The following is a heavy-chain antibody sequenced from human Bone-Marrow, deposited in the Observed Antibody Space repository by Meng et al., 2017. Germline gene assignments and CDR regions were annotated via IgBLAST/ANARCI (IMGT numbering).Heavy chain of an antibody. J-gene: IGHJ4*02. CDR1: GITVSSNY. D-gene: IGHD5-18*01. V-gene: IGHV3-66*01. CDR2: IYSGGST. CDR3: ARARGYSYGYDY. Sequence: EVQLVESGGGLVQPGGSLRLSCAASGITVSSNYMSWVRQAPGKGLEWVSVIYSGGSTYYADSVKGRFTISRDNSKNTLYLQMNSLRAEDTAVYYCARARGYSYGYDYWGQGTLVTVSS.